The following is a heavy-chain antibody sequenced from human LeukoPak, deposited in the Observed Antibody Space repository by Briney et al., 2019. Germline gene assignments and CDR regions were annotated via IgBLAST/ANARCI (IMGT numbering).Heavy chain of an antibody. V-gene: IGHV4-38-2*01. D-gene: IGHD5-24*01. Sequence: PSETLSLTCAVSGYSISSGCYWGWIRQPPGKGLEWIGNIYQSGSTYYNPSLKSRLTISVDTSQNQFTLKLASVTAADTAVYYCARSVEVTTIFGFDPWGQGTLVTVSS. J-gene: IGHJ5*02. CDR2: IYQSGST. CDR1: GYSISSGCY. CDR3: ARSVEVTTIFGFDP.